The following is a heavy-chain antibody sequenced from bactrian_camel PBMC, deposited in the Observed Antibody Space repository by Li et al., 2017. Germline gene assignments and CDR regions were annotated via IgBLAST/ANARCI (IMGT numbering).Heavy chain of an antibody. CDR1: GHSRGC. D-gene: IGHD3*01. V-gene: IGHV3S6*01. CDR3: GAVTFDDYCDFATPFAN. Sequence: HVQLVESGGGSVQAGGSLGLSCEVSGHSRGCMGWFRQAPGKEREGVAGIYSATGIAEYEDSVKGRFTASKDNAKNILYLQMNSLKPEDTAMYYCGAVTFDDYCDFATPFANRGQGTQVTVS. J-gene: IGHJ4*01. CDR2: IYSATGIA.